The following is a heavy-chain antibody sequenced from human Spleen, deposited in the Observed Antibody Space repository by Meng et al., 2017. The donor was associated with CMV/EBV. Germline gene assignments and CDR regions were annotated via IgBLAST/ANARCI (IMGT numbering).Heavy chain of an antibody. CDR1: GGSFSGYY. CDR3: ARGRRPFDY. V-gene: IGHV4-34*01. D-gene: IGHD1-1*01. CDR2: INHSGST. Sequence: QVQLQPWGAGLVKPSETLSLTCAVYGGSFSGYYWSWIRQPPGKGLEWIGEINHSGSTNYNPSLKSRVTISVDTSKNQFSLKLSSVTAADTAVYYCARGRRPFDYWGQGTLVTVSS. J-gene: IGHJ4*02.